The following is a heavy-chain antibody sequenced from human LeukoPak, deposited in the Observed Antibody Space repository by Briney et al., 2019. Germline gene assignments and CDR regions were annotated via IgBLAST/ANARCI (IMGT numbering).Heavy chain of an antibody. Sequence: PGRSLRLSCAASGFTFDDYAMHWVRQAPGKGLEWVSGISWNSGNIGYADSVKGRFTISRDNAKNSLYLQMNSLRAEDTASYYCAKDIGEEMATIGGYWGQGTLVTVSS. CDR2: ISWNSGNI. CDR1: GFTFDDYA. CDR3: AKDIGEEMATIGGY. V-gene: IGHV3-9*01. D-gene: IGHD5-24*01. J-gene: IGHJ4*02.